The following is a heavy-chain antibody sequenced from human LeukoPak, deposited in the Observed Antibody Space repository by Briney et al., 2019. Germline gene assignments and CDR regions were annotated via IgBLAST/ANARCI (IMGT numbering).Heavy chain of an antibody. J-gene: IGHJ5*02. Sequence: PSETLSLTCTASGGSISSYYWSWIRQPAGKGLEWIGRIYTSGSTNYNPSLKSRVTMSVDTSKNQFSLKLSSVTAADTAVYYCARESGWLRWSWFDPWGQGTLVTVSS. CDR2: IYTSGST. CDR1: GGSISSYY. V-gene: IGHV4-4*07. CDR3: ARESGWLRWSWFDP. D-gene: IGHD5-12*01.